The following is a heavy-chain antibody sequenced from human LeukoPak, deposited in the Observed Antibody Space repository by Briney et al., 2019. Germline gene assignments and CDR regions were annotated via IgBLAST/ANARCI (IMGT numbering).Heavy chain of an antibody. V-gene: IGHV3-20*04. CDR1: GFTFDDYG. CDR2: IIRNGGST. Sequence: GGSLRLSCAASGFTFDDYGMSWVRQAPGKGLEWVSGIIRNGGSTGYVDSVKGRFTISRDNAKNSLFLQMNSLRAEDTAMYYCARRSSTRVVNWFDPWGQGTLVTVSS. CDR3: ARRSSTRVVNWFDP. J-gene: IGHJ5*02. D-gene: IGHD3-3*01.